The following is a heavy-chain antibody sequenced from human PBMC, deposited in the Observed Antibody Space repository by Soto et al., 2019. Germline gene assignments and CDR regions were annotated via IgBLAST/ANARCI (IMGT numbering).Heavy chain of an antibody. CDR1: GFTFSSYS. J-gene: IGHJ3*02. CDR2: ISSSSSTI. CDR3: ARDEPDCSGGSCYPNDVFDI. D-gene: IGHD2-15*01. Sequence: GGSLRLSCAASGFTFSSYSMNWVRQAPGKGLEWVSYISSSSSTIYYADSVKGRFTISRDNAKNSLYLQMNSLRAEDTAVYYCARDEPDCSGGSCYPNDVFDIRGQGTMVTVSS. V-gene: IGHV3-48*01.